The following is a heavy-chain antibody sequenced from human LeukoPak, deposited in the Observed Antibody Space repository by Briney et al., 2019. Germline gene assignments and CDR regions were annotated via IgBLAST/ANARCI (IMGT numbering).Heavy chain of an antibody. CDR2: ISGSGGST. V-gene: IGHV3-23*01. J-gene: IGHJ4*02. CDR3: AKGVNTVTPRMLDY. Sequence: GGSLRLSCAASGFTVSSNYMSWVRQAPGKGLEWVSAISGSGGSTYYADSVKGRFTISRDNSKNTLYLQMNSLRAEDTAVYYCAKGVNTVTPRMLDYWGQGTLVTVSS. D-gene: IGHD4-17*01. CDR1: GFTVSSNY.